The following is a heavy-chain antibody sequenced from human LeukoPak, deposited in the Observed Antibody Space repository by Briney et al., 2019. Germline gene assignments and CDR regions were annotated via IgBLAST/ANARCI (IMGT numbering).Heavy chain of an antibody. J-gene: IGHJ4*02. CDR3: AREANWLHFDY. D-gene: IGHD7-27*01. CDR1: GFTLSSYS. CDR2: ISSGSNTI. V-gene: IGHV3-48*01. Sequence: GGFLRLSCAASGFTLSSYSMNWVRQAPGKGLEWVSYISSGSNTIYYADSVKGRFTISRDNAKNSLYLQMNSLRAEDTAVYYCAREANWLHFDYWGQGTLVTVSS.